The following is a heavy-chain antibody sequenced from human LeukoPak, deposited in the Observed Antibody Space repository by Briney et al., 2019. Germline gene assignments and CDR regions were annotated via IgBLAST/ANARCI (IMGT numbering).Heavy chain of an antibody. Sequence: GESLKISCKGSGYNFITSWIGWVRQMPGKGLEWLGIIYPGDSDTRYSPSFQGQVTISADKSISTAYLQWSTLKASDTAMYYCAGPSGTYNRFDYWGQGTLVTVSS. CDR3: AGPSGTYNRFDY. J-gene: IGHJ4*02. V-gene: IGHV5-51*01. CDR1: GYNFITSW. D-gene: IGHD1-26*01. CDR2: IYPGDSDT.